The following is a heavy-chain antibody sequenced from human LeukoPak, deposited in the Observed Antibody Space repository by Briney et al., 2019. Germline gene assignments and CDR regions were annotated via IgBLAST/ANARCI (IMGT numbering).Heavy chain of an antibody. Sequence: SETLSLTCTVSGGTISSYYWSWIRQSAGKGLEWLGRIYTSGSTNYNPSLKSRVTMSVDTSKNQFSLKLSSVTAADTAVYYCARDGQLWAAAATRWFDPWGQGTLVTVSS. CDR1: GGTISSYY. D-gene: IGHD6-13*01. CDR3: ARDGQLWAAAATRWFDP. V-gene: IGHV4-4*07. J-gene: IGHJ5*02. CDR2: IYTSGST.